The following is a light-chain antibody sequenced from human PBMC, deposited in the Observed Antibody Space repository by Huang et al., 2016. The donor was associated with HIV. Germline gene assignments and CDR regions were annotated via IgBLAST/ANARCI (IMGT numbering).Light chain of an antibody. V-gene: IGKV3-11*01. CDR3: QQRGAWPLT. CDR2: DSF. CDR1: QNINNY. Sequence: DIVLTQSPATLSLSPGQRATLSCRASQNINNYLVWYQQKPGQAHRLLIYDSFNRATGIPARFSGSGSGTDFTLTINTLEPEDFAVYYCQQRGAWPLTFGGGTKVEIK. J-gene: IGKJ4*01.